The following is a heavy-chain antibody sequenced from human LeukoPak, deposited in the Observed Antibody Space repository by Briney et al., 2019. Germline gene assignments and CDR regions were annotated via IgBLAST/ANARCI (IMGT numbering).Heavy chain of an antibody. V-gene: IGHV1-69*01. J-gene: IGHJ6*03. Sequence: SVKVSCKASGGTFSSYAISWVRQAPGQGLEWMGGIIPIFGTANYAQKFQGRVTITADESTSTAYMELSSLRSEDTAVYYCATRVPTRATFYYYYMDVWGKGTTVTVSS. D-gene: IGHD5-12*01. CDR1: GGTFSSYA. CDR2: IIPIFGTA. CDR3: ATRVPTRATFYYYYMDV.